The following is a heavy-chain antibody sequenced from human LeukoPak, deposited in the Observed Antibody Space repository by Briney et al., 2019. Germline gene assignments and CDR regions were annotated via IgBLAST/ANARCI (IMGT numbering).Heavy chain of an antibody. Sequence: ASVKVSCKASGYTFTGYYMHWVRQAPGQGLEWMGWINPNSGGTNYAQKFQGRVTMTRDTSISTAYMELSGLRSDDTAVYYCARPYCSSTSCYGWFDPWGQGTLVTVSS. J-gene: IGHJ5*02. CDR2: INPNSGGT. D-gene: IGHD2-2*01. CDR1: GYTFTGYY. CDR3: ARPYCSSTSCYGWFDP. V-gene: IGHV1-2*02.